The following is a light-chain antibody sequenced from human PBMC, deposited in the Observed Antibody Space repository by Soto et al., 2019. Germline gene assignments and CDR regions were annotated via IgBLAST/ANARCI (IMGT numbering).Light chain of an antibody. CDR2: EGS. CDR3: CSYAGSSTFYV. J-gene: IGLJ1*01. CDR1: SSDVGSYNL. Sequence: QSALTQPASVSGSPGQSITISCTGTSSDVGSYNLVSWYQQHPGKAPKLMIYEGSKRPSGVSNRFSGSKSGNTASLTISGLQVEDEADYYCCSYAGSSTFYVFGTGTKLTVL. V-gene: IGLV2-23*01.